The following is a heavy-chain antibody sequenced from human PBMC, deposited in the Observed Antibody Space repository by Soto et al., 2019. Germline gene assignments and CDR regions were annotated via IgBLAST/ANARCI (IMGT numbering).Heavy chain of an antibody. CDR3: ARGGAMGFDY. Sequence: GGSLRLSCTASGFTFNNKWMHWVRQAPGKGLVWLSRIDGAAATTNYADSVKGRFTISRDNAKNIVFLHVNGLTDEDMVVYYCARGGAMGFDYWGHCNLVTVSX. V-gene: IGHV3-74*01. CDR1: GFTFNNKW. CDR2: IDGAAATT. D-gene: IGHD1-26*01. J-gene: IGHJ4*01.